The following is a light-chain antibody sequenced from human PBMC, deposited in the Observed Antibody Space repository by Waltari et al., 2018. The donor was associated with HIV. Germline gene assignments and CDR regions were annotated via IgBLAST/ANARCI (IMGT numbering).Light chain of an antibody. CDR2: LGS. CDR1: QSLLHRNGYNY. V-gene: IGKV2-28*01. CDR3: MQALQRIT. Sequence: DIVMTQSPLSLPVTPGEPASISCRSSQSLLHRNGYNYLDWYLQKPGQSPQLLIYLGSSRASGVPDRFSGSGSGTDFTLKISRVEAEDVGVYYCMQALQRITFGQGTRLEIK. J-gene: IGKJ5*01.